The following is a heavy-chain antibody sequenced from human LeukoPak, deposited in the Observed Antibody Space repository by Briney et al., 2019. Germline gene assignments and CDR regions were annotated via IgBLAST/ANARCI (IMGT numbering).Heavy chain of an antibody. Sequence: ASVKVSCKASGYTFTSYYMHWVRQAPGQGLEWMGIINPSGGSTSYAQKFQGRVTITRDMSTSTAYMELSSLRSEDTAVYYCAANLYGDYVSDYWGQGTLVTVSS. J-gene: IGHJ4*02. CDR3: AANLYGDYVSDY. V-gene: IGHV1-46*01. CDR1: GYTFTSYY. D-gene: IGHD4-17*01. CDR2: INPSGGST.